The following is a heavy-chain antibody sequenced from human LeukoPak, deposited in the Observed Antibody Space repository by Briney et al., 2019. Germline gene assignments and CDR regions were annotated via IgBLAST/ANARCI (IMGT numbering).Heavy chain of an antibody. D-gene: IGHD2-15*01. CDR1: GDSVSSNSAA. CDR3: ARDRARSWSNTFDI. CDR2: TYYRSKWYN. V-gene: IGHV6-1*01. J-gene: IGHJ3*02. Sequence: SQTLSLTCAIYGDSVSSNSAAWNWIRQSPSIGLEGLRRTYYRSKWYNDYALSVKSRITITPDTSKNQFSLQLNSVTAEDTAVYYCARDRARSWSNTFDIWGKGTMVTVSS.